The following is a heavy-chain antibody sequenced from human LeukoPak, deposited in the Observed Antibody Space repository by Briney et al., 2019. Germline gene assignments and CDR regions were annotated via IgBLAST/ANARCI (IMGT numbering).Heavy chain of an antibody. V-gene: IGHV1-2*02. Sequence: ASVKVSCKASGYTFTGYYMHWVRQAPGQGLEWMGWINPNSGGTNYAQKFQGRVTMTRDTSISTAYMELSRLRSDDTAVYYCARVQPRMYYFDYWGQGTLVSVSS. CDR1: GYTFTGYY. J-gene: IGHJ4*02. D-gene: IGHD1-14*01. CDR3: ARVQPRMYYFDY. CDR2: INPNSGGT.